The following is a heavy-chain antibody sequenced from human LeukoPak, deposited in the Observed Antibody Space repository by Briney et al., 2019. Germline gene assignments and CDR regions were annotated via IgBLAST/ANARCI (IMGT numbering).Heavy chain of an antibody. J-gene: IGHJ6*02. V-gene: IGHV5-51*01. CDR1: GYSFTSYW. Sequence: ESLKISCKGSGYSFTSYWIGWVRQVPGKGLEWMGIIYPGDSDTRYSPSFQGQVTISADKSISTAYLQWSSLKASDTAMYYCARHHGSGTTQNGMDVWGQGTTVTVSS. D-gene: IGHD3-10*01. CDR2: IYPGDSDT. CDR3: ARHHGSGTTQNGMDV.